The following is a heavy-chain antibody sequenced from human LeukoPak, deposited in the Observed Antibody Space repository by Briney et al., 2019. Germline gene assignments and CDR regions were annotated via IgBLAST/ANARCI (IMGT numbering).Heavy chain of an antibody. CDR3: ARKDSSGYYPYY. CDR1: GYSISSGYY. CDR2: IYHSGST. V-gene: IGHV4-38-2*02. J-gene: IGHJ4*02. Sequence: SETLSLTCTVSGYSISSGYYWGWIRQPPGKGLEWIGSIYHSGSTYYNPSLKSRVTISVDTSKNQFSLKLSSVTAADTAVYYCARKDSSGYYPYYWGQGTLVTVSS. D-gene: IGHD3-22*01.